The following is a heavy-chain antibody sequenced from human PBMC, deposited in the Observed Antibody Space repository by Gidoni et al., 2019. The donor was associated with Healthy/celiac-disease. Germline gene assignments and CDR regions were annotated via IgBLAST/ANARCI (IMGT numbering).Heavy chain of an antibody. D-gene: IGHD3-3*01. V-gene: IGHV1-18*01. CDR2: ISAYNGNT. J-gene: IGHJ6*02. Sequence: VQLVQSGAEVKKPGASVKVSCKASGYTFTSYGIRWVRQAPGKGLEWMGWISAYNGNTNYAQKLQGRVTMTTDTSTSTAYMELRSLRSDDTAVYYCARDRVAITIFGVVIIPNGGYGMDVWGQGTTVTVSS. CDR3: ARDRVAITIFGVVIIPNGGYGMDV. CDR1: GYTFTSYG.